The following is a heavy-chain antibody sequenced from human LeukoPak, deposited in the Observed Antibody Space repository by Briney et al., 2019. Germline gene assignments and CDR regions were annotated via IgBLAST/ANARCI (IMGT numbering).Heavy chain of an antibody. CDR2: IKQDGSEK. CDR3: ARTGTTYSYYYYGMDV. CDR1: GFTFSSYW. V-gene: IGHV3-7*01. J-gene: IGHJ6*01. D-gene: IGHD1-1*01. Sequence: GGSLRLSCAASGFTFSSYWMSWVRQAPGKGLEWVANIKQDGSEKYYVDSVKGRFTISRDNAENSLYLQMNSLRAEDTAVYYCARTGTTYSYYYYGMDVWGQGTTVTVSS.